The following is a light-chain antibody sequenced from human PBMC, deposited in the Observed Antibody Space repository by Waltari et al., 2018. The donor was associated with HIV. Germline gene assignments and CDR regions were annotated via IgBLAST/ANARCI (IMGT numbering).Light chain of an antibody. CDR2: ANI. J-gene: IGLJ2*01. V-gene: IGLV1-40*01. CDR1: SSTLGARHD. CDR3: QSFDNSLGGSVI. Sequence: QSALTQPPSVSGAPGQRVTISCTAGSSTLGARHDVHWYQQLPGTAPKLLIYANINRPSGVPDRFSGSKSGTSASLAITGLQAEDEADYYCQSFDNSLGGSVIFGGGTKLTVL.